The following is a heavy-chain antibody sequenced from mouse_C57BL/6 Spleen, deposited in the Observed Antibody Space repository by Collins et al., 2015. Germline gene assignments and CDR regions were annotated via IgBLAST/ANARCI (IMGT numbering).Heavy chain of an antibody. V-gene: IGHV2-5*01. J-gene: IGHJ4*01. Sequence: QVQLKQSGSGLAQPSQSLPITCTVSGFSLTTYGVHWIRQSPGKGLEWLGVTWRTGNTDFNAAFMSRLSITKDNSKSQVLFKMNSLQADDTAIYYCARKGFYDGSYVDSWGQGTSVIVSS. CDR3: ARKGFYDGSYVDS. D-gene: IGHD2-3*01. CDR1: GFSLTTYG. CDR2: TWRTGNT.